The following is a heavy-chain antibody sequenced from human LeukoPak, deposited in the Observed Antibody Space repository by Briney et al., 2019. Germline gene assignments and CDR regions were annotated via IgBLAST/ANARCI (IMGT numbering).Heavy chain of an antibody. D-gene: IGHD1-20*01. Sequence: PGGCLRLSCAASGFTFSSYAMSWVRQAPGKGLEWVSAIRGSGGSTYYADSVKGRFTISRDNSKNTLYLQMNSLRAEDTAVYYCARDRGNWNLLPFDYWGQGTLVTVSS. J-gene: IGHJ4*02. CDR3: ARDRGNWNLLPFDY. V-gene: IGHV3-23*01. CDR2: IRGSGGST. CDR1: GFTFSSYA.